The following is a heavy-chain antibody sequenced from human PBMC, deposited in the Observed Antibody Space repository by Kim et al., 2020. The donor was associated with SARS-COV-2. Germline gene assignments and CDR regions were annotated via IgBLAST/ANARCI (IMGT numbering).Heavy chain of an antibody. CDR3: AKGDGLDY. CDR2: INAGGDST. CDR1: GFTFNTYA. J-gene: IGHJ4*02. V-gene: IGHV3-23*01. Sequence: GGSLRLSCAASGFTFNTYAMSWVRQAPGKGLEWVSAINAGGDSTYYADPVRGRFTTSRDNSKNTVYLQMTSLRAEDTAVFYCAKGDGLDYWGQGTLVTVSS.